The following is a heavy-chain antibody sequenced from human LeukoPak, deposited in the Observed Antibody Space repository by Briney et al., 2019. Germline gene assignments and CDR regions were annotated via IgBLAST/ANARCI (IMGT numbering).Heavy chain of an antibody. CDR3: ARDIGEVGATPHFDY. CDR1: GFTFGSYG. CDR2: IWYDGSNK. J-gene: IGHJ4*02. D-gene: IGHD1-26*01. Sequence: PGGSLRLSCAASGFTFGSYGMHWVRQAPGKGLEWVAVIWYDGSNKYYADSVKGRFTISRDNSKNTLYLQMNSLRAEDTAVYYCARDIGEVGATPHFDYWGQGTLVTVSS. V-gene: IGHV3-33*01.